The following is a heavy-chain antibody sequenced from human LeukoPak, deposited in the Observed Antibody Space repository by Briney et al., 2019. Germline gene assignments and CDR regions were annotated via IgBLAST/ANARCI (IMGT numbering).Heavy chain of an antibody. CDR1: EGTFSSYA. CDR3: AREGLRFLEWLMAFDI. Sequence: ASVKVSCKASEGTFSSYAISWVRQAPGQGLEWMGGIIPIFGTANYAQKFQGRVTITADESTSTAYMELSSLRSEDTAVYYCAREGLRFLEWLMAFDIWGQGTMVTVSS. V-gene: IGHV1-69*13. D-gene: IGHD3-3*01. J-gene: IGHJ3*02. CDR2: IIPIFGTA.